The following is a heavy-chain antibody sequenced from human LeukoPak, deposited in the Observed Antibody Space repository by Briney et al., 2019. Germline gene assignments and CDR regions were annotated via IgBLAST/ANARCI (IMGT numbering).Heavy chain of an antibody. D-gene: IGHD1-14*01. CDR2: ISGSGGST. CDR1: GFTVSNNY. Sequence: GSLRLSCAASGFTVSNNYMSWVRQAPGKGLEWVSAISGSGGSTYYADSVKGRFTISRDNSKNTLYLQMNSLRAEDTAVYYCAKGTGPTTYYYYYGMDVWGQGTTVTVSS. V-gene: IGHV3-23*01. J-gene: IGHJ6*02. CDR3: AKGTGPTTYYYYYGMDV.